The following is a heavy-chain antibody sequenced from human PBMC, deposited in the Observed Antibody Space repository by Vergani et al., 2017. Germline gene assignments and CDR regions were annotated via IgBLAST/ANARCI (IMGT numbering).Heavy chain of an antibody. Sequence: QVQLVESGGGVVQPGRSLRLSCAASGFTFSSYGMHWVRQAPGKGLEWVAVISYDGSNKYYADSVKGRFTISRDNSKNTLYLQMNSLKTEDTAVYYCTTLLVGATKSDYWGQGTLVTVSS. CDR2: ISYDGSNK. J-gene: IGHJ4*02. V-gene: IGHV3-30*03. D-gene: IGHD1-26*01. CDR3: TTLLVGATKSDY. CDR1: GFTFSSYG.